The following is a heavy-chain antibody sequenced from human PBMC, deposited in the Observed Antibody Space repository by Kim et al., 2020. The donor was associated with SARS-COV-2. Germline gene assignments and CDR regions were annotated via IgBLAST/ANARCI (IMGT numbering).Heavy chain of an antibody. J-gene: IGHJ4*02. D-gene: IGHD1-20*01. CDR3: ARGESVYGHFDY. V-gene: IGHV4-61*01. CDR1: GGSVSSGSYY. CDR2: IYYSGSN. Sequence: SETLSLTCTVSGGSVSSGSYYWSLIRQPPGKGLEWIGNIYYSGSNNYNPSLKSRVTISVDTSKNQFSLMLSAATAADAAVYYCARGESVYGHFDYWGQGTLVTVSS.